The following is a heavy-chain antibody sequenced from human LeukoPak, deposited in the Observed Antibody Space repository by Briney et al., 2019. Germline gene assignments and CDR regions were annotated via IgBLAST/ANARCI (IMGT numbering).Heavy chain of an antibody. D-gene: IGHD3-22*01. Sequence: GGSLRLSCAAFGFTFSSYGMHWVRQTPGKGLEWVAFIRHDGSYQQYADSVKGRFTVSRDNSKDMVYLQMNSLRTEDTAVYYCAKHRDSSDYPRDFDFWGQGTLVTVSS. CDR3: AKHRDSSDYPRDFDF. V-gene: IGHV3-30*02. CDR1: GFTFSSYG. CDR2: IRHDGSYQ. J-gene: IGHJ4*02.